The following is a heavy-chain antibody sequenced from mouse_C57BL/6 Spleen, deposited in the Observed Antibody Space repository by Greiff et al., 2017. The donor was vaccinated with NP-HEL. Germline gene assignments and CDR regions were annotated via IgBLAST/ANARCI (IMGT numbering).Heavy chain of an antibody. CDR2: IWGDGGT. CDR1: GFSLTSYG. J-gene: IGHJ3*01. V-gene: IGHV2-3*01. CDR3: AKPGDCGSSPWFAC. D-gene: IGHD1-1*01. Sequence: VQLQESGPGLVAPSQSLSITCTVSGFSLTSYGVSWVRQPPGKGLEWLGVIWGDGGTNYHSALISRLSISKENCKSQVLIKLNSLETDDTATYYGAKPGDCGSSPWFACWGQGTLVTVAA.